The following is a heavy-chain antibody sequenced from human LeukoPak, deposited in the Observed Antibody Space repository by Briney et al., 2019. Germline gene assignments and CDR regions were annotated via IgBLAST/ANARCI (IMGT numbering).Heavy chain of an antibody. V-gene: IGHV3-48*02. Sequence: GGSLRLSCATSGFSFSTYSMNWVRQAPGKGLEWVSYIYSSGTTIYYADSVKGRFTISRDNAKNSLYLQMNSLRDEDTAVYYCARHPHALDYWGQGTLVTVSS. CDR1: GFSFSTYS. CDR3: ARHPHALDY. CDR2: IYSSGTTI. J-gene: IGHJ4*02.